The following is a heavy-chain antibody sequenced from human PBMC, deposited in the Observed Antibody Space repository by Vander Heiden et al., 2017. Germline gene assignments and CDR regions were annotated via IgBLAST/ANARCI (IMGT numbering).Heavy chain of an antibody. V-gene: IGHV4-39*01. CDR1: GGSISRSSYY. Sequence: QLQLQESGPGLVKPSETLSLTCTVSGGSISRSSYYWGWIRQPPGKGLEWIGMIYYSGSTYYNPSLKSRVTISVDTSKNQFSLKLSSVTAADTAVYYCARQRGYRLNWFDPWGQGTLVTVSS. CDR3: ARQRGYRLNWFDP. D-gene: IGHD4-4*01. CDR2: IYYSGST. J-gene: IGHJ5*02.